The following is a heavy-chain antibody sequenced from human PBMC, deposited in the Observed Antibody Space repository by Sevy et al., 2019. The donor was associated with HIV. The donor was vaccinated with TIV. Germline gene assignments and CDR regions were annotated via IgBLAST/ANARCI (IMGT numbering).Heavy chain of an antibody. CDR3: ARDRGEILSSAFDY. V-gene: IGHV3-30*03. D-gene: IGHD3-16*01. J-gene: IGHJ4*02. CDR2: ISYDGRNNK. Sequence: GGSLRLSCAASGFSFSDYRMHWVRQAPGKGLEWVAVISYDGRNNKYNADSVKSRFTISRDNSKNTLYLQMNSLRAEDTVIYYYARDRGEILSSAFDYWGQGTLVTVSS. CDR1: GFSFSDYR.